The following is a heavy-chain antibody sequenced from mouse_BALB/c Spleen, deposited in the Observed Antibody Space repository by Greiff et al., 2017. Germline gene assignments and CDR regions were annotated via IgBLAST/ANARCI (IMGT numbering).Heavy chain of an antibody. CDR3: ARRTMITASYAMDY. D-gene: IGHD2-4*01. CDR2: ISDGGSYT. Sequence: EVHLVESGGGLVKPGGSLKLSCAASGFTFSDYYMYWVRQTPEKRLEWVATISDGGSYTYYPDSVKGRFTISRDNAKNNLYLQMSSLKSEDTAMYYCARRTMITASYAMDYWGQGTSVTVSS. CDR1: GFTFSDYY. V-gene: IGHV5-4*02. J-gene: IGHJ4*01.